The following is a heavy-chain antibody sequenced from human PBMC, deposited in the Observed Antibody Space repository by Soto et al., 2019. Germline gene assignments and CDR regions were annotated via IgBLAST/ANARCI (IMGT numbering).Heavy chain of an antibody. CDR1: GYTFTSYA. CDR3: ARDPDSSSWFDY. J-gene: IGHJ4*02. Sequence: ASVKVSCKASGYTFTSYAMHWVRQAPGQRLEWMGWINAGNGNTKYSQKFQGRVTITRDTSASTAYMELSNLRSEDTAVYYCARDPDSSSWFDYWGQGTLVTAPQ. D-gene: IGHD6-13*01. V-gene: IGHV1-3*01. CDR2: INAGNGNT.